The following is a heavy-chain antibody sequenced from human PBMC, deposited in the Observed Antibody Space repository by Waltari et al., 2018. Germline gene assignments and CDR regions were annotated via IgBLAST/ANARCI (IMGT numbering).Heavy chain of an antibody. J-gene: IGHJ4*02. CDR1: GGSISSYY. Sequence: QVQLQESGPGLVKPSETLSLTCTVSGGSISSYYCSWIRQPGGKGLEWIGRIYTSGSTNYTPSLKSRVTMSVDTSKNQFSLKLSSVTAADTAVYYCARDRRGIVGEMNYFDYWGQGTLVTVSS. V-gene: IGHV4-4*07. D-gene: IGHD1-26*01. CDR3: ARDRRGIVGEMNYFDY. CDR2: IYTSGST.